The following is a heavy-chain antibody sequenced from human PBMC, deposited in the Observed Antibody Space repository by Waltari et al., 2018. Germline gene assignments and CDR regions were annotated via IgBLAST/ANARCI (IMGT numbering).Heavy chain of an antibody. Sequence: EVQLVQSGAEVKKPGESLKISCKGSGYSFTSYWIGWVRQIPGKGLEWMGIIYPGDSDTRYSPSFQGQVTISADKSISTAYLQWSSLKASDTAMYYCARFPRGIAALVHDAFDIWGQGTMVTVSS. CDR2: IYPGDSDT. CDR1: GYSFTSYW. V-gene: IGHV5-51*03. CDR3: ARFPRGIAALVHDAFDI. J-gene: IGHJ3*02. D-gene: IGHD6-13*01.